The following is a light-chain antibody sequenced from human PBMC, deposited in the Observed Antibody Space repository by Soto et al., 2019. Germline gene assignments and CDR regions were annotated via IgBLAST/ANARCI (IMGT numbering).Light chain of an antibody. J-gene: IGKJ2*01. Sequence: EIVLTQSPATLSLSPGERAILSCGASLSISNNYLAWYHQRGGQVPRLLIYGSSSRASVVPDRFSGSGSGTDFNITISRLEPEDFGVYYCQQYGGTPHTFGPGTRLEI. CDR1: LSISNNY. CDR3: QQYGGTPHT. CDR2: GSS. V-gene: IGKV3-20*01.